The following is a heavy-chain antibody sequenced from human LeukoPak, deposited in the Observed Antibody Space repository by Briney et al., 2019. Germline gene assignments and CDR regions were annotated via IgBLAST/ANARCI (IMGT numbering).Heavy chain of an antibody. Sequence: PSETLSLXCTVSGGSSSSYYWSWIRLPPGKGLEWVGYIYYSGSTNYNPSLKSRVTISVDTSKNQFSLKLSSVTAADTAVYYCARDGSLPDYWGQGTLVTVSS. CDR3: ARDGSLPDY. CDR2: IYYSGST. J-gene: IGHJ4*02. V-gene: IGHV4-59*01. CDR1: GGSSSSYY.